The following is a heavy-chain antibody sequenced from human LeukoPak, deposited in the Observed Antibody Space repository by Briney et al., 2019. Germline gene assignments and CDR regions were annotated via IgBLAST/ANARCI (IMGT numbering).Heavy chain of an antibody. CDR3: ARDLGYCSSTSCYDYYYGMDV. Sequence: ASVTVSCKASGYTFTGYYMHWVRQAPGQGLEWMGWINPNSGGTNYAQKFQGRDTMTRDTSISTAHMELSRLRSDDTAVYYCARDLGYCSSTSCYDYYYGMDVWGQGTTVTVSS. CDR2: INPNSGGT. CDR1: GYTFTGYY. D-gene: IGHD2-2*01. J-gene: IGHJ6*02. V-gene: IGHV1-2*02.